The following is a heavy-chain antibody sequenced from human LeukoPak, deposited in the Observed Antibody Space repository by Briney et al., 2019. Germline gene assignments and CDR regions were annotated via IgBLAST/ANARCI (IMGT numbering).Heavy chain of an antibody. D-gene: IGHD6-13*01. Sequence: GSLRLSCAVSGITLSNYGMSWVRQAPGKGLEWIGYIYYSGSTNYNPSLKSRVTISVDTSKNQFSLKLSSVTAADTAVYYCARVHSRGSAFDIWGQGTMVTVSS. V-gene: IGHV4-59*01. J-gene: IGHJ3*02. CDR3: ARVHSRGSAFDI. CDR1: GITLSNYG. CDR2: IYYSGST.